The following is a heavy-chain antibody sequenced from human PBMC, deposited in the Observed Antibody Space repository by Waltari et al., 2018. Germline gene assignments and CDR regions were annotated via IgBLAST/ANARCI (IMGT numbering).Heavy chain of an antibody. CDR2: IDPNSGGT. J-gene: IGHJ5*01. CDR3: GRDYYGSIDS. V-gene: IGHV1-2*06. D-gene: IGHD3-10*01. CDR1: GYTFTGYS. Sequence: QVQLVQSGAEVKKPGASVKVSCKASGYTFTGYSMHWVRQAPGQGLEWMGRIDPNSGGTNTTYAHKFQGRVTMTRDTSISTDYMELNRLQSDDTAVYYCGRDYYGSIDSWGHGTLVTFSS.